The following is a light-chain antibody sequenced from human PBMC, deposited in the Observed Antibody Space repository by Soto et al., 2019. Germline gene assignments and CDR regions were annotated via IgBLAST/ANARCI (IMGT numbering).Light chain of an antibody. CDR2: DDN. CDR3: GSWDSSLSADV. CDR1: SSNIGGNS. V-gene: IGLV1-51*01. Sequence: VLTQPPSVSAAPGQKVTISCSGSSSNIGGNSVSWYQQLPGTAPKLLIYDDNKRPSGIPDRFSGSKSGTSATLGITGFQTGDEADYYCGSWDSSLSADVFGTGTKVTVL. J-gene: IGLJ1*01.